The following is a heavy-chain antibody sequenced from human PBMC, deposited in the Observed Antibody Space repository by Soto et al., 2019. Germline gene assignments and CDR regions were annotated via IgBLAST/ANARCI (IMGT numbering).Heavy chain of an antibody. Sequence: LSLTCTVSGGSISSSSYYWGWIRQPPGKGLEWIGSIYYSGSTYYNPSLKSRVTISVDTSKNQFSLKLSSVTAADTAVYYCARQRRYYDFWSGYYSYYYYGMDVWGQGTTVTVSS. D-gene: IGHD3-3*01. J-gene: IGHJ6*02. CDR2: IYYSGST. V-gene: IGHV4-39*01. CDR1: GGSISSSSYY. CDR3: ARQRRYYDFWSGYYSYYYYGMDV.